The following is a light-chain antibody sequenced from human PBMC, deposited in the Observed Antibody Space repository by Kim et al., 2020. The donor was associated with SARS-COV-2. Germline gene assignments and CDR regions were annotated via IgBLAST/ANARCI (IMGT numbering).Light chain of an antibody. J-gene: IGKJ1*01. Sequence: LTAYLGDRVTITCRASQSVSPWLAWYQQKPGQAPKPLIYKSSTLEFGVPSRFSGSGSGTEFTLTISGLQPDDFATYYCQQYHTYWTVGPGTKVDIK. CDR3: QQYHTYWT. V-gene: IGKV1-5*03. CDR1: QSVSPW. CDR2: KSS.